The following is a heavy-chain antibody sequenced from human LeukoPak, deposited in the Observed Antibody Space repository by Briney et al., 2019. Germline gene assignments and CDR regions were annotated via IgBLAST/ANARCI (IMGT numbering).Heavy chain of an antibody. CDR2: IYYSGIT. D-gene: IGHD4-11*01. J-gene: IGHJ6*03. CDR1: GGSMSSSNYY. V-gene: IGHV4-39*01. CDR3: ARLRYSNPIYYYMDV. Sequence: SETLSLTCTVSGGSMSSSNYYWAWIRQPPGKGLEWIGSIYYSGITYYNPSLKSRVTISVDTSKNQFSLKLSSVTAADTAVYYCARLRYSNPIYYYMDVWGTGITVTVSS.